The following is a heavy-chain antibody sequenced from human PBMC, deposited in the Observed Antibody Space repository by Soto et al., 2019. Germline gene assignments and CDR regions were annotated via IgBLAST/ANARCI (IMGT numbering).Heavy chain of an antibody. V-gene: IGHV4-34*01. Sequence: QVHLQQWGAGLLKPSETLSLTCALYGGSFDGYYWSWIRQSPGKGLEWIGEIHHSGSTNYNPSLKRRVALSVDTSTMQFSLKMPSTTAADRGVYYCARGVDSWSGYLFWGQGTPVTVSS. J-gene: IGHJ4*02. CDR1: GGSFDGYY. CDR2: IHHSGST. D-gene: IGHD3-3*01. CDR3: ARGVDSWSGYLF.